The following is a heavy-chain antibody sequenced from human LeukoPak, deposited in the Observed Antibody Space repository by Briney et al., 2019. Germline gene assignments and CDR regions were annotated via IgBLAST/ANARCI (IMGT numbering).Heavy chain of an antibody. Sequence: PGGSLRLSCAASGFTFSSYAMHWVRQAPGKGLEWVAVISYDGSNKYYADSVKGRFTISRDNSKNTLYLQMNSLRAEDTAVYYCAREGYSSSWEGYYFDYWGQGTLVTVSS. CDR3: AREGYSSSWEGYYFDY. J-gene: IGHJ4*02. V-gene: IGHV3-30-3*01. CDR1: GFTFSSYA. CDR2: ISYDGSNK. D-gene: IGHD6-13*01.